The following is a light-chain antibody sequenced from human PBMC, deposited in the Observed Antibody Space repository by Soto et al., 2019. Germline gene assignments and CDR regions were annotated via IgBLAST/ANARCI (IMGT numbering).Light chain of an antibody. CDR1: SSNIGAGYD. V-gene: IGLV1-40*01. CDR2: YNT. Sequence: QSVLTQPPSVSGAPGQRVSISCTGISSNIGAGYDVHWYQHLPGTAPKLLIYYNTNRPSGVPDRFSGSKSGTSASLAITVLQAEDESYYYCQSYDSSLSGVVFGGGTKLTVL. CDR3: QSYDSSLSGVV. J-gene: IGLJ2*01.